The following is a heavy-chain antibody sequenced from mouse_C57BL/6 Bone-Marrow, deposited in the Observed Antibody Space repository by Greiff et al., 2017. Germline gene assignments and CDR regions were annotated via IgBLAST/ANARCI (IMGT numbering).Heavy chain of an antibody. V-gene: IGHV1-81*01. CDR2: IYPRSGNT. J-gene: IGHJ4*01. CDR3: ARDYYVCMDY. Sequence: QVQLKQSGAELARPGASVKLSCKASGYTFTSYGISWVKQRTGQGLEWIGEIYPRSGNTYYNEKFKGKATLTADKSSSTAYMELRSLTSEDSAVYFCARDYYVCMDYWCQGTSVTVSS. CDR1: GYTFTSYG. D-gene: IGHD1-1*01.